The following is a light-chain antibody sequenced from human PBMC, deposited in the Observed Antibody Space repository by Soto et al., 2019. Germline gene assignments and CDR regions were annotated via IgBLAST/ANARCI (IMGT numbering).Light chain of an antibody. V-gene: IGLV2-23*02. CDR1: ISDVGSYNL. CDR2: EVT. CDR3: TSYGGTRVVVE. Sequence: QSALTQPASVSGSPGQSITISCTGTISDVGSYNLVSWYQHHPGKAPKLIIYEVTKRPSGVSNRFSGSKSGNTASLTISGLQAEDEADYYCTSYGGTRVVVEFGGGTKLTVL. J-gene: IGLJ2*01.